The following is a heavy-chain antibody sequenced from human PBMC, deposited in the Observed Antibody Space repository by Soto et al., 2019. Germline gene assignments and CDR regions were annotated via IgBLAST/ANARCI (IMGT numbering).Heavy chain of an antibody. J-gene: IGHJ6*02. D-gene: IGHD3-10*01. V-gene: IGHV1-69*13. CDR1: GGTFSSYA. CDR2: IIPIFGTA. CDR3: ARVVYGSGIAWLGYYGMDV. Sequence: GASVKVSCKASGGTFSSYAISWVRQAPGQGLEWMGGIIPIFGTANYAQKFQGRVTITADESTSTAYMELSSLRSEDTAVYYCARVVYGSGIAWLGYYGMDVWGQGTTVTVSS.